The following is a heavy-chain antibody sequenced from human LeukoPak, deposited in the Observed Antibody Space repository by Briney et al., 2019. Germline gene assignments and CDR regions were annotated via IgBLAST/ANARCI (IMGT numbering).Heavy chain of an antibody. CDR2: ISAYNGNT. V-gene: IGHV1-18*01. CDR3: AREPGYCSSTSCLPLGYFDY. D-gene: IGHD2-2*01. CDR1: GYTFTSYG. J-gene: IGHJ4*02. Sequence: ASVKVSCKASGYTFTSYGISWVRQSPGQGLEWMGWISAYNGNTNYAQKLQGRVTMTTDTSTSTDYMELRSLRSDDTAVYYCAREPGYCSSTSCLPLGYFDYWGQGTLVTVSS.